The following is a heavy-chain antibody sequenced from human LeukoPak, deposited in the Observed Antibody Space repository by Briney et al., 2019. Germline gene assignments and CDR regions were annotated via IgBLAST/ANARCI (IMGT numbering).Heavy chain of an antibody. CDR1: GFTFTNNW. Sequence: GSLTLSCPPSGFTFTNNWMTWFRQAPGRGREWVANVNEDGREQNYLDSVKGRFTISRDNAKNSEYLQMNNLRVEETAVYYCARGRGWIDPWGQGTLVTVSS. V-gene: IGHV3-7*01. D-gene: IGHD5-24*01. CDR3: ARGRGWIDP. J-gene: IGHJ5*02. CDR2: VNEDGREQ.